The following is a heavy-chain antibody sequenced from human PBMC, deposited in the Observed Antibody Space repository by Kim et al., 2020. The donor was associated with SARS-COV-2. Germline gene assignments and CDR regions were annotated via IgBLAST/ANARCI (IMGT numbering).Heavy chain of an antibody. J-gene: IGHJ4*02. Sequence: SENLSLTCTVSGGSISSGDYYWSWIRQHPGKGLEWIGYIYYSGSTYYNPSLKSRVTISVDTSKNQFSLKLSSVTAADTAVYYCARWEGGYSYGLRYWGQGTLVTVSS. CDR3: ARWEGGYSYGLRY. D-gene: IGHD5-18*01. V-gene: IGHV4-31*03. CDR2: IYYSGST. CDR1: GGSISSGDYY.